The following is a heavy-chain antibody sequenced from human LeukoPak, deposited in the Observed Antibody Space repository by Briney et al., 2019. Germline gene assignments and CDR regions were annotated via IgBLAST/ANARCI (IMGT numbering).Heavy chain of an antibody. CDR1: GFTFSSYA. D-gene: IGHD1-20*01. J-gene: IGHJ4*02. CDR3: ARPHGGYNWREPFDY. Sequence: GGSLRLSCAASGFTFSSYAMSWVRQAPGKGLEWVSAISGSGGSTYYADSVKGRFTISRDNSKNTLYLQMNSLRAEDTAVYYCARPHGGYNWREPFDYWGQGTLVTVSS. CDR2: ISGSGGST. V-gene: IGHV3-23*01.